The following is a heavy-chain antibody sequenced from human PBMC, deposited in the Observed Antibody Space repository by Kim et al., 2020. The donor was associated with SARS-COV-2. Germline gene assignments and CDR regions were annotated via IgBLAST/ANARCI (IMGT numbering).Heavy chain of an antibody. V-gene: IGHV4-59*01. D-gene: IGHD6-19*01. CDR1: GGSISSSY. CDR2: INYSGST. CDR3: ASAKKGVAGFFDY. J-gene: IGHJ4*02. Sequence: SETLSLTCTVSGGSISSSYWSWIRKPPGKGLEWIGYINYSGSTKYNPSLQSRVTISIDTSKNHLSLKLSSVTAADTAVYYCASAKKGVAGFFDYWAQGALVTVSS.